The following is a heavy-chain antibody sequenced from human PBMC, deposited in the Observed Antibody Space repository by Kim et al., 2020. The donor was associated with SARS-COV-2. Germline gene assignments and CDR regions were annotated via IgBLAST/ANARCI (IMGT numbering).Heavy chain of an antibody. Sequence: ASVKVSCKVSGYTLTELSMHWVRQAPGKGLEWMGGFDPEDGETIYAQKFQGRVTMTEDTSTDTAYMELSSLRSEDTAVYYCATSPRASLTYYYDSSGYNWFDPWGQGTLVTVSS. CDR1: GYTLTELS. D-gene: IGHD3-22*01. CDR2: FDPEDGET. J-gene: IGHJ5*02. CDR3: ATSPRASLTYYYDSSGYNWFDP. V-gene: IGHV1-24*01.